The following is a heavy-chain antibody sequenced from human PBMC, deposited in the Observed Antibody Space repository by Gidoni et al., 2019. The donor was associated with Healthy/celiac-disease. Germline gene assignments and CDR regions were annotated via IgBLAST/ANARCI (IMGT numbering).Heavy chain of an antibody. J-gene: IGHJ4*02. Sequence: EVQLVQSGAEVKKPGESLKISCKGSGYSFTSYWIGWVRQMPGKGLEWMGIIYPGDSDTRYSPSFQGQVTISADKSISTAYLQWSSLKASDTAMYYCARPITRCTGGVCYEGAFDYWGQGTLVTVSS. CDR2: IYPGDSDT. CDR1: GYSFTSYW. CDR3: ARPITRCTGGVCYEGAFDY. V-gene: IGHV5-51*03. D-gene: IGHD2-8*02.